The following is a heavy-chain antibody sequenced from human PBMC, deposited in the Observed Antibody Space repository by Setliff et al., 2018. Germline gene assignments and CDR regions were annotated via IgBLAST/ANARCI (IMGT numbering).Heavy chain of an antibody. CDR1: GGSISSSSYY. CDR2: IYYTGST. Sequence: SETLSLTCTVSGGSISSSSYYWGWVRQSPGKGLDWIGCIYYTGSTYSTASLRSRLSISVDTSKNQFSLRLSSVSAADTAVYYCARDKLRFLENWFDPWGQGTLVTVSS. D-gene: IGHD3-3*01. CDR3: ARDKLRFLENWFDP. V-gene: IGHV4-39*02. J-gene: IGHJ5*02.